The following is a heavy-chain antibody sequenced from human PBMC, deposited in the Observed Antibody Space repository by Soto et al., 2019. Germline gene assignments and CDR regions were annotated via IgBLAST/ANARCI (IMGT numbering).Heavy chain of an antibody. V-gene: IGHV3-30*18. D-gene: IGHD5-18*01. Sequence: QVQLVESGGGVVPPGRSLRLSCAASGFTFSSYGMHWVRQAPGKGLEWVAVISYDGSNKYYADSVKGRFTISRDNSKNTLYLQMNSLRAEDTAVYYCAKDQDSYGPHYCDYWGQGTLVTVYS. CDR2: ISYDGSNK. CDR1: GFTFSSYG. J-gene: IGHJ4*02. CDR3: AKDQDSYGPHYCDY.